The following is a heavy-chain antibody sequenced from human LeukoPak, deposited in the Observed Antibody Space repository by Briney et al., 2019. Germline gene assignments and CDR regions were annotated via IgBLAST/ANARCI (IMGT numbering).Heavy chain of an antibody. D-gene: IGHD6-13*01. CDR3: TRVGYSSSWYAWFDP. J-gene: IGHJ5*02. Sequence: GGSLRLSSTASGFTFGDYAMSWFRQAPGKGLEWVGFIRSKAYGGTTEYAASVKGRFTISRDDSKSIAYLQMNSLKTEDTAVYYCTRVGYSSSWYAWFDPWGQGTLVTVSS. CDR1: GFTFGDYA. V-gene: IGHV3-49*03. CDR2: IRSKAYGGTT.